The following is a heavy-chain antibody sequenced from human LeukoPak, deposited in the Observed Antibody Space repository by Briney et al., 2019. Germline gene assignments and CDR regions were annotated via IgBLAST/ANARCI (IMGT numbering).Heavy chain of an antibody. J-gene: IGHJ4*02. CDR2: INAGNGNT. Sequence: VASVKVSCKASGYTFTSYAMHWVRQAPAQRLEWMGWINAGNGNTKYSQKFQGRVTITRDTSASTAYMELSSLRSEDTAVYYCARGGCVYLWFGDCGDFDYWGQGTLVTVSS. CDR3: ARGGCVYLWFGDCGDFDY. CDR1: GYTFTSYA. V-gene: IGHV1-3*01. D-gene: IGHD3-10*01.